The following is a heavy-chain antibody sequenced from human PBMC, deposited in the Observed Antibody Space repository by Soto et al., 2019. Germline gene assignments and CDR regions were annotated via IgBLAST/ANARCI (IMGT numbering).Heavy chain of an antibody. CDR3: VRGQEGVVATH. D-gene: IGHD5-12*01. J-gene: IGHJ4*02. Sequence: QVQLQQWGAGLLKPSETLSLNCAVNGGSLSGYYWSWIRQPPGKGLEWIGEIKDGGGTNYSPSLKSRATISSDTSNNQFSLRLYSVTAADTGVYYCVRGQEGVVATHWDQGTLVTVSS. V-gene: IGHV4-34*01. CDR1: GGSLSGYY. CDR2: IKDGGGT.